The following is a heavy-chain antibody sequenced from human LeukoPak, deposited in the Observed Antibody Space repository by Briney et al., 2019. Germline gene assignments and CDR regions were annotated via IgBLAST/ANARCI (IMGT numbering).Heavy chain of an antibody. J-gene: IGHJ4*02. CDR3: AKDIVVTLTTVTTVFDY. CDR1: GFTFSSYG. CDR2: ISGSGGST. V-gene: IGHV3-23*01. D-gene: IGHD4-17*01. Sequence: PGGSLRLSCAASGFTFSSYGMSWVRQAPGKGLEWVSAISGSGGSTYYADSVKGRFTISRDNSKNTLYLQMNSLRAEDTAVYYCAKDIVVTLTTVTTVFDYWGQGTLVTVSS.